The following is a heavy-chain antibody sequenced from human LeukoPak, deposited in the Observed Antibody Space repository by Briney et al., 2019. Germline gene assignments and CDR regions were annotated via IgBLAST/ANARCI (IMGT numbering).Heavy chain of an antibody. J-gene: IGHJ3*02. Sequence: ASVKVSCKASGYTFTSYAMHWVRQASGQRLEWMGWINAGNGNAKYSQKFQGRVTITRDTSASTAYMELSSLRSEDTAVYYCAAGILTGSDAFDIWGQGTMVTVSS. CDR1: GYTFTSYA. D-gene: IGHD3-9*01. CDR3: AAGILTGSDAFDI. CDR2: INAGNGNA. V-gene: IGHV1-3*01.